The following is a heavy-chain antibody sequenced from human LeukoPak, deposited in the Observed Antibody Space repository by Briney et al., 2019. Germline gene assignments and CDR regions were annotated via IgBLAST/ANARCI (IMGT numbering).Heavy chain of an antibody. CDR1: GFTFSSYA. CDR2: ISGSGGST. CDR3: AREGYCSSTSCYLSYYFDY. V-gene: IGHV3-23*01. J-gene: IGHJ4*02. Sequence: GGSLRLSCAASGFTFSSYAMSWVRQAPGKGLEWVSAISGSGGSTYYADSVKGRFTISRDNSKNTLYLQMNSLRAEDTAVYYCAREGYCSSTSCYLSYYFDYWGQGTLVTVSS. D-gene: IGHD2-2*01.